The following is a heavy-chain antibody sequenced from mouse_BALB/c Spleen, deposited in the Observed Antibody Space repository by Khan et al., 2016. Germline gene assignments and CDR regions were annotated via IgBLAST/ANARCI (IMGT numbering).Heavy chain of an antibody. CDR2: IWAGGST. D-gene: IGHD1-1*01. J-gene: IGHJ3*01. CDR1: GFSLTSYG. V-gene: IGHV2-9*02. CDR3: AREYYGSTSGFAY. Sequence: QVQLKQSGPGLVAPSQSLSITCTVSGFSLTSYGVHWVRQPPGKGLEWLGVIWAGGSTNYNSALMSRLSISKDNSKSQVFLKMNSLQTDDTAMYYCAREYYGSTSGFAYWGQGTLVTVSA.